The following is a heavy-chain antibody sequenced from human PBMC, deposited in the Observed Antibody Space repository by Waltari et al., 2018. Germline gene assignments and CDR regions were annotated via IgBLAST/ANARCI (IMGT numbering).Heavy chain of an antibody. CDR3: ANADSSSSPYYYYGMDV. Sequence: QVQLVQSGAEVKKPGSSVKVSCKASGGTFSSYAISWVRQVRGQGLEWMGGIIPIFGTANYAQKFQGRVTITADESTSTAYMELSSLRSEDTAVYYCANADSSSSPYYYYGMDVWGQGTTVTVSS. V-gene: IGHV1-69*01. J-gene: IGHJ6*02. D-gene: IGHD6-6*01. CDR2: IIPIFGTA. CDR1: GGTFSSYA.